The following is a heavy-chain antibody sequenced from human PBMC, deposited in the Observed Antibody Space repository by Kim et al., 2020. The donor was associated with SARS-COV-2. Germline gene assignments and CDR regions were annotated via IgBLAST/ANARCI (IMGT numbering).Heavy chain of an antibody. V-gene: IGHV6-1*01. CDR1: GDSVSMRSAS. CDR3: AGRGPYGSSFDY. CDR2: TYYRSKWYY. D-gene: IGHD4-17*01. Sequence: SQTLSLTCDISGDSVSMRSASWNWIRQSPSGGLEWLVSTYYRSKWYYDYSVSLRSRITINPDTAKNHFSLQLNSVTPEDTAMYYCAGRGPYGSSFDYWGQGTLVTVSS. J-gene: IGHJ4*02.